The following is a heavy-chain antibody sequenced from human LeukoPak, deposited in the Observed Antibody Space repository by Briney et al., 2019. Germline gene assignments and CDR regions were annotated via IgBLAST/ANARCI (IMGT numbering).Heavy chain of an antibody. Sequence: ASVKVSCKASGYTFTVYYMHWVRQAPGQGFEWMGWINPNSGGTNYAQKFQGRVTMTRDTSISTAYMELSRLRSDDTAVYSCARSVVVTIPGYYFDYWGQGTLVTVSS. D-gene: IGHD3-3*01. J-gene: IGHJ4*02. CDR1: GYTFTVYY. CDR3: ARSVVVTIPGYYFDY. CDR2: INPNSGGT. V-gene: IGHV1-2*02.